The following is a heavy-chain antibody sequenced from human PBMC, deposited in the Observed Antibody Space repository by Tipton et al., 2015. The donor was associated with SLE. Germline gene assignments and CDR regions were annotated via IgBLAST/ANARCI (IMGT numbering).Heavy chain of an antibody. CDR3: ARDHSSSPAYFQH. Sequence: TLSLTCTVSGGSISSGGYHWSWIRQHPGKGLEWIGYIYYSGSTYYNPSLKSRVTISVDTSKNQFSLKLSSVTAADTAVYYCARDHSSSPAYFQHWGQGTLVTVSS. J-gene: IGHJ1*01. CDR2: IYYSGST. D-gene: IGHD6-6*01. V-gene: IGHV4-31*03. CDR1: GGSISSGGYH.